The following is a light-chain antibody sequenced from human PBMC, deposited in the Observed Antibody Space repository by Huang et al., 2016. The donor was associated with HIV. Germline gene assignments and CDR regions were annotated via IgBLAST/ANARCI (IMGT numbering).Light chain of an antibody. CDR2: GAS. V-gene: IGKV3-15*01. Sequence: EIEMTQSPATLSVSPGERVTLSCRASQSVNNNLAWYQQKPGQAPRLLIYGASTRATGIPARFSGSGSGTEFTLTIRSLQSEDFAVYYCQQYNDWPPRYTFGRGTKLEIK. J-gene: IGKJ2*01. CDR1: QSVNNN. CDR3: QQYNDWPPRYT.